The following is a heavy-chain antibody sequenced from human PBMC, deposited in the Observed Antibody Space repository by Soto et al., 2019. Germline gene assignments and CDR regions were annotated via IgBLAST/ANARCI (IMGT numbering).Heavy chain of an antibody. J-gene: IGHJ4*02. D-gene: IGHD3-22*01. Sequence: SETLSLTCAVSGGSISSGGYSWSWIRQPPGKGLEWIGYIYHSGSTYYNPSLKSRVTISVDRSKNQFSLKLSSVTAEDTAVYYCARDPHYFYDSTGYYDYWGQGTLVTVSS. V-gene: IGHV4-30-2*01. CDR2: IYHSGST. CDR3: ARDPHYFYDSTGYYDY. CDR1: GGSISSGGYS.